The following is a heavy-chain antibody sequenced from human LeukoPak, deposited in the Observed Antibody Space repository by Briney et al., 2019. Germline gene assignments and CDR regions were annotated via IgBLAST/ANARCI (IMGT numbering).Heavy chain of an antibody. V-gene: IGHV4-34*01. J-gene: IGHJ4*02. CDR3: ASSLYYFDY. CDR2: INHSGST. Sequence: GLEWIGEINHSGSTNYNPSLKRQVTISVDTSKNQFSLKLSSVTAADTAVYYCASSLYYFDYWGQGTLVTVSS.